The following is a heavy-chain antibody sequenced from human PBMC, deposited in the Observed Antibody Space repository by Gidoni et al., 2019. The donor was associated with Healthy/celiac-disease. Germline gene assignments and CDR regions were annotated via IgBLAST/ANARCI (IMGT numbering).Heavy chain of an antibody. D-gene: IGHD2-15*01. CDR3: ARDLVVVAATPQDY. V-gene: IGHV3-53*01. CDR2: IYSGGST. J-gene: IGHJ4*02. CDR1: GFTVSSNY. Sequence: EVQLVESGGGLIQPGGSLRLSCAASGFTVSSNYMSWVRQAPGKGLEWVSVIYSGGSTYYADSVKGRFTISRDNSKNTLYLQMNSLRAEDTAVYYCARDLVVVAATPQDYWGQGTLVTVSS.